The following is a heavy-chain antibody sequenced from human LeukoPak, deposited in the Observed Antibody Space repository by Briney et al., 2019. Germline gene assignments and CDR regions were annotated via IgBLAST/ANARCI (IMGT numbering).Heavy chain of an antibody. Sequence: GGSLRLSCTVSGFSFSTYSMNWVRQAPGKGLEWVSSISTGSSYIYYRDSVKGRFTISRDNAKNSLYLQMDSLRAEDTAVYYCAKDPGSGSGSPKWGQGTLVTVSS. CDR3: AKDPGSGSGSPK. V-gene: IGHV3-21*01. CDR1: GFSFSTYS. J-gene: IGHJ4*02. CDR2: ISTGSSYI. D-gene: IGHD3-10*01.